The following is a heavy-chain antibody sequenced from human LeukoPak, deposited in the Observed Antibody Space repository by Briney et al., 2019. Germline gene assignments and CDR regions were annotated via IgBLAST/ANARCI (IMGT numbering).Heavy chain of an antibody. J-gene: IGHJ6*03. V-gene: IGHV3-30*02. CDR3: AKDKGVVPAAVYYMDV. Sequence: GGSLRLSCAASGFTFSSYGMHWVRQAPGKGLEWVAFIRYDGGNKYYADSVKGRFTISRDNSKNTLYLQMNSLRAEDTAVYYCAKDKGVVPAAVYYMDVWGKGTTVTVSS. CDR2: IRYDGGNK. D-gene: IGHD2-2*01. CDR1: GFTFSSYG.